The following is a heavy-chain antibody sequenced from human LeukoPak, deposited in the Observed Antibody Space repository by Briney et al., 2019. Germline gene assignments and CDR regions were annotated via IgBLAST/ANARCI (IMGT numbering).Heavy chain of an antibody. D-gene: IGHD6-6*01. J-gene: IGHJ6*03. Sequence: SETLSLTCAVYGGSFSGYYWSWIRQPPGKGLEWIGEINHSGSTNYNPSLKSRVTISVDTSKNQFSLKLSSVTAADTAVYYCAGGRGSSIYYYYYMDVWGKGTTVTVSS. CDR2: INHSGST. CDR3: AGGRGSSIYYYYYMDV. CDR1: GGSFSGYY. V-gene: IGHV4-34*01.